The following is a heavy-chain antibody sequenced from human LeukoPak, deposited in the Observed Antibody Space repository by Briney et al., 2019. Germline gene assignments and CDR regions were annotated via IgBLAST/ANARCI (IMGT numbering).Heavy chain of an antibody. CDR3: STGGGTPDY. Sequence: GGSLRLSCAASGFTFSSYAMSWVRQAPGKGLEWVGRIRSRSAGGTTDYGAPVKGRFTISRDDSKNTLYLQMNSLKTEDTAVYYCSTGGGTPDYWGQGTLVTVSS. CDR2: IRSRSAGGTT. CDR1: GFTFSSYA. D-gene: IGHD2-15*01. V-gene: IGHV3-15*01. J-gene: IGHJ4*02.